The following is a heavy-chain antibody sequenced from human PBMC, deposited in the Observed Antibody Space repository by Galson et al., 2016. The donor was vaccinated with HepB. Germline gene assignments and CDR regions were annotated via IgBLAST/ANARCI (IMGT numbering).Heavy chain of an antibody. D-gene: IGHD3-22*01. CDR1: GYSFTSYY. CDR3: ARGNSYDNSDRLDY. Sequence: SVKVSCKASGYSFTSYYLHWVRQAPGQGLEWMGIINPGGGTTSFAQRFQGRVTMARDTSTKTGYMVMSSLRSDDSAVYYCARGNSYDNSDRLDYWGQGALVTVSS. CDR2: INPGGGTT. V-gene: IGHV1-46*01. J-gene: IGHJ4*02.